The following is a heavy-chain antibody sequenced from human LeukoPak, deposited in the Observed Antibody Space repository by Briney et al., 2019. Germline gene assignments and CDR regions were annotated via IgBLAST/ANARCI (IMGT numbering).Heavy chain of an antibody. D-gene: IGHD3-3*01. CDR3: ARSGFSEWLEFDY. Sequence: ASVKVSCKASGYTFSNYGVTWVRQAPGQGLEWMGWISADNNNTNYAQRLQGRVTMTTDTSTSTAYMELRSLRSDDTAVYYCARSGFSEWLEFDYWGQGTLVTVSS. J-gene: IGHJ4*02. CDR2: ISADNNNT. CDR1: GYTFSNYG. V-gene: IGHV1-18*01.